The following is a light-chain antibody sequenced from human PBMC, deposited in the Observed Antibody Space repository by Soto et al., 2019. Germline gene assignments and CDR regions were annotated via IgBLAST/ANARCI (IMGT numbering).Light chain of an antibody. V-gene: IGKV3-20*01. CDR1: QSVAADY. Sequence: EVVLTQSPDTLSLSPGERATLSCRASQSVAADYLAWYQQKPGLAPRLLIYGASIRATGIPDRFSASGSGTGFTLSISRLEPEDFAVYYCMQYGISLWTFGQGTKVEIK. CDR3: MQYGISLWT. J-gene: IGKJ1*01. CDR2: GAS.